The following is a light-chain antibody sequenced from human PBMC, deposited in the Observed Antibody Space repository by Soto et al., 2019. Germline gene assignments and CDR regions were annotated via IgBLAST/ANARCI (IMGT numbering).Light chain of an antibody. Sequence: EIVLTQSPATLSSSPGERATLSCRASQSIDTYLAWYQQKPGQAPRLLIYDASDRATGIPARFSGSGSGTAFTLTISGLEPEDFAVYYCQQYGSSPYTFGQGTKLEIK. CDR2: DAS. CDR1: QSIDTY. J-gene: IGKJ2*01. CDR3: QQYGSSPYT. V-gene: IGKV3-11*01.